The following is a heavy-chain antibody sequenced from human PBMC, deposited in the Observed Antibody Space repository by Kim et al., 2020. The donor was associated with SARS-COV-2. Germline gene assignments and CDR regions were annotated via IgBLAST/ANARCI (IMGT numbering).Heavy chain of an antibody. CDR1: GFTFNNAW. V-gene: IGHV3-15*01. J-gene: IGHJ3*02. D-gene: IGHD3-10*01. CDR2: IKSKTDGGPT. Sequence: GGSLRLSCAASGFTFNNAWMCWVRQAPGKGLEWVGRIKSKTDGGPTDYAAPVKGRFTISRDDSKNTLFLQMNSLKTEDTAVYYCYGSGSDDAFDIWGTGTMVTVSS. CDR3: YGSGSDDAFDI.